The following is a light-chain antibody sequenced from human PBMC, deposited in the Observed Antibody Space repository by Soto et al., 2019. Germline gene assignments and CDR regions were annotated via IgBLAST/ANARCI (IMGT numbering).Light chain of an antibody. CDR3: NSYATGNTRV. J-gene: IGLJ1*01. Sequence: QPALTQPASVSGSPGQSITISCTGSSSDIGDYDYVSWYQQHPGKAPKVLISEVSNRPSGVSNRFSGSKSGNTASLTISGLQAEDEADYYCNSYATGNTRVFGTGTKVTV. V-gene: IGLV2-14*01. CDR2: EVS. CDR1: SSDIGDYDY.